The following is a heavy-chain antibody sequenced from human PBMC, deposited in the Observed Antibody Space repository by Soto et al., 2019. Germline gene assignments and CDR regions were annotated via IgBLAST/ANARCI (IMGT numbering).Heavy chain of an antibody. Sequence: EVQLLESGGGLVQPGGSLRLSCAASGFSLRGYAMSWVRQAPGKGPEWVSGITASGGKTYYADSVKGRFTISRDNSKNTLYLQMNSLRAEDTAVYFCAKDPNGDYVGAFDIWGQGTMVTVSS. CDR2: ITASGGKT. J-gene: IGHJ3*02. V-gene: IGHV3-23*01. D-gene: IGHD4-17*01. CDR1: GFSLRGYA. CDR3: AKDPNGDYVGAFDI.